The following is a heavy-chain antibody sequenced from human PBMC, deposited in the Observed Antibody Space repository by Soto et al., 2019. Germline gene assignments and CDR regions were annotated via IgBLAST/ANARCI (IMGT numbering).Heavy chain of an antibody. CDR2: IYPGDSDT. J-gene: IGHJ6*02. CDR3: ARHEDGSSWPSYYAMDV. CDR1: GYSFSTYW. D-gene: IGHD6-13*01. Sequence: GESLKISCKGSGYSFSTYWIGWVRQMPGKGLEWMGVIYPGDSDTRYSPSFQGQVTISADKSTTTAYLQWSSLRASDTAMYYCARHEDGSSWPSYYAMDVWGQGTTVTVSS. V-gene: IGHV5-51*01.